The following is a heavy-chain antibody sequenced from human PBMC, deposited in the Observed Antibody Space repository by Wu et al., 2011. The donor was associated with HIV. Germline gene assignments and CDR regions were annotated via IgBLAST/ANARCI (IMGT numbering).Heavy chain of an antibody. CDR1: GGTFDTFA. D-gene: IGHD5-18*01. CDR2: IVPVFGST. CDR3: ARLEDTAMDFDY. Sequence: QVQLVQSGPEVAKPGSSVRVSCKASGGTFDTFAISWVRQAPGRGLEWMGAIVPVFGSTNYAQNFQGRLSITTEPPASTAYMELRSLRSDDTAVYYCARLEDTAMDFDYWGQGTLVTVS. V-gene: IGHV1-69*05. J-gene: IGHJ4*02.